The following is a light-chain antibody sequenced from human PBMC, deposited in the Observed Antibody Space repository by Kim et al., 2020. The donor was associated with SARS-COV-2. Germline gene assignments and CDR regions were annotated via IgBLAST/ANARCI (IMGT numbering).Light chain of an antibody. CDR1: QDISNY. V-gene: IGKV1-33*01. Sequence: LSASLGDRVTITCQASQDISNYLYWYQQKPGKAPKLMIYDASNLETGFPSRFSGSGSGTDFTFSISSLQPEDIATYYGQQYDNLYTFGQGTKLEI. CDR3: QQYDNLYT. J-gene: IGKJ2*01. CDR2: DAS.